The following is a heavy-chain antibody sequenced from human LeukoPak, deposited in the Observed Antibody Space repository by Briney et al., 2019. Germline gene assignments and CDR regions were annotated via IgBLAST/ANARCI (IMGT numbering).Heavy chain of an antibody. J-gene: IGHJ5*02. D-gene: IGHD1-20*01. CDR2: INPSAGST. Sequence: ASVKVSCKASGYTFSTYYMHWVRQAPGQGLEWMGIINPSAGSTTYAQKFQGRVTMTRDTSTSTVYMDLSSLTSEDSAMYYCAREGNWNDWWFDPWGQGTLVTVSS. CDR1: GYTFSTYY. V-gene: IGHV1-46*01. CDR3: AREGNWNDWWFDP.